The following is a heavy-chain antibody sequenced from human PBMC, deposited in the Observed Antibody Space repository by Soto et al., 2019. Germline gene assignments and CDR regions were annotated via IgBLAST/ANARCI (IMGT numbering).Heavy chain of an antibody. CDR3: ERGMVFWSGYALINYYYYGMDV. CDR1: GYTFTSYD. V-gene: IGHV1-8*01. CDR2: MNPNSGNT. Sequence: ASVKVSCKASGYTFTSYDINWVRQATGQGLEWMGWMNPNSGNTGYAQKFQGRVTMTRNTSISTAYMELSSLRSEDTAVYYCERGMVFWSGYALINYYYYGMDVWGQGTRITVSS. D-gene: IGHD3-3*01. J-gene: IGHJ6*02.